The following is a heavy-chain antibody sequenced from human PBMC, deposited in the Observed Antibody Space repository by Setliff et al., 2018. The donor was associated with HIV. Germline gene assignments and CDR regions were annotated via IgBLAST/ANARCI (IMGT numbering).Heavy chain of an antibody. V-gene: IGHV1-69*13. J-gene: IGHJ4*02. CDR3: ASAYDSSGYYYVFDY. CDR2: IIPIFGTA. D-gene: IGHD3-22*01. Sequence: SVQVSCKASGGTFSTCAISWVRQAPGQGLEWMGGIIPIFGTANYAQNFEGRVTITADESTSTAYMELTSLRSDDTAVYYCASAYDSSGYYYVFDYWGQGTLVTVSS. CDR1: GGTFSTCA.